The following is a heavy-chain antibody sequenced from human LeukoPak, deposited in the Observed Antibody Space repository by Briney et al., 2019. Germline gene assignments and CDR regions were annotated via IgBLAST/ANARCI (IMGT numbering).Heavy chain of an antibody. CDR1: GFTFSSYS. V-gene: IGHV3-48*01. D-gene: IGHD3-22*01. Sequence: GGSLRLSCAASGFTFSSYSMNWVRQAPGEGLEWVSYISSSSTSTIYYADSVKGRFTISRDDGKNSLDLQMNSLRAEDTAVYYCARDRGSSGYQFDYWGQGTLVTVSS. J-gene: IGHJ4*02. CDR3: ARDRGSSGYQFDY. CDR2: ISSSSTSTI.